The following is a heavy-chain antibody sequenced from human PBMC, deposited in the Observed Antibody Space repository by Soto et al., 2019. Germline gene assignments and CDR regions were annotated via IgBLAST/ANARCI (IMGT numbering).Heavy chain of an antibody. Sequence: SVKVSCKASGGTFSSYAISWVRQAPGQGLEWMGGIIPIFGTANYAQKFQGRVTITADESTSTAYMELSSLRSEDTAVYYCARDNTYYYDSSGYYYFDYWGQGTLVTVSS. CDR2: IIPIFGTA. J-gene: IGHJ4*02. CDR1: GGTFSSYA. CDR3: ARDNTYYYDSSGYYYFDY. V-gene: IGHV1-69*13. D-gene: IGHD3-22*01.